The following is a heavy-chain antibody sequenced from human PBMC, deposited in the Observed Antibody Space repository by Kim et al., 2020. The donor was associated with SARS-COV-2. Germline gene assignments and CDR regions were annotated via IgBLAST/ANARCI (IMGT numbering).Heavy chain of an antibody. V-gene: IGHV3-21*01. J-gene: IGHJ4*02. CDR1: GFSLSSYG. D-gene: IGHD6-25*01. CDR3: ARGGYPRY. Sequence: GGSLRLSCATSGFSLSSYGLNWVRQAPGKGLEWVSSISSSGTNTHAADALEGRFTISKDSDKNSLYLHMNRLRAENTAIYYCARGGYPRYWGEGTLVTVSS. CDR2: ISSSGTNT.